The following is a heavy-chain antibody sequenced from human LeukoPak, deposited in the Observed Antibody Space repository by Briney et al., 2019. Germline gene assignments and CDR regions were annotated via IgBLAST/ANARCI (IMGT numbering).Heavy chain of an antibody. CDR1: GYTLTELS. CDR2: FDPEDGET. D-gene: IGHD4-17*01. V-gene: IGHV1-24*01. J-gene: IGHJ4*02. CDR3: ATDGLALDYGDYVIGY. Sequence: ASVKVSCKVSGYTLTELSMHWVRQAPGKGLEWMGGFDPEDGETIYAQKFQGRVTMTEDTSTDTAYMELSSLRSEDTAVYYCATDGLALDYGDYVIGYWGQGTLVTVFS.